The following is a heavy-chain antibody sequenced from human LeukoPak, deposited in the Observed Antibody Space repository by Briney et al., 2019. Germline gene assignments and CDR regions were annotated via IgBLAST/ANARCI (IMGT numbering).Heavy chain of an antibody. Sequence: SETLSLTCAVYGGSFSGYYWSWIRQPPGKGLEWVGEINHSGSTNYNPSLKSRVTISVDTSKNQFSLKLSSVTAADTAVYYCARDPGYCSGGSCYGHDAFDIWGQGTMVTVSS. CDR3: ARDPGYCSGGSCYGHDAFDI. D-gene: IGHD2-15*01. CDR2: INHSGST. J-gene: IGHJ3*02. V-gene: IGHV4-34*01. CDR1: GGSFSGYY.